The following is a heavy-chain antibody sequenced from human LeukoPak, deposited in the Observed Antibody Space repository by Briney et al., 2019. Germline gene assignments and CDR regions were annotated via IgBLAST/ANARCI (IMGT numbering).Heavy chain of an antibody. CDR2: ISYSGST. J-gene: IGHJ3*02. Sequence: SQTLSLTCTVAGFSISSSDYYWCWIRQHPTKGLEWIGYISYSGSTYYNPSLKSRVTISVDTSKNHFSLRLSSVTAAATAVYYCARSFEIYNAFDIWGQGTMVTVFS. D-gene: IGHD3-3*01. CDR1: GFSISSSDYY. CDR3: ARSFEIYNAFDI. V-gene: IGHV4-31*03.